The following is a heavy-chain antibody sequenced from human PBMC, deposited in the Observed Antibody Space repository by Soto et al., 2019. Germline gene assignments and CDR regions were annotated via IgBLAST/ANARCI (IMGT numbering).Heavy chain of an antibody. CDR2: INQDGSGK. V-gene: IGHV3-7*01. J-gene: IGHJ6*02. CDR3: ASLGRHG. CDR1: GFTFSDSW. Sequence: GGSLRLSCAASGFTFSDSWMDWARQVPGKGPEWVANINQDGSGKNYVDSVKGRFTISRGNAKNSLYLQMNSLRAEDTAVYYCASLGRHGWGQGTTVTVSS. D-gene: IGHD3-16*01.